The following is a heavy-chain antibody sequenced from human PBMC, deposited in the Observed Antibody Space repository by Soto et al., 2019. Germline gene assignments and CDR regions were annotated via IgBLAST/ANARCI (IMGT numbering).Heavy chain of an antibody. CDR1: GGTFSSYT. V-gene: IGHV1-69*04. J-gene: IGHJ6*02. CDR2: IIPILGIA. D-gene: IGHD2-21*02. Sequence: ASVKVSCKASGGTFSSYTISWVRQAPGQGLEWMGRIIPILGIANYAQKFQGRVTITADKSTSTAYMELSSLRSEDTAVYYCARDCGGDCQNPYYYYGMDVWGQGTTVTVSS. CDR3: ARDCGGDCQNPYYYYGMDV.